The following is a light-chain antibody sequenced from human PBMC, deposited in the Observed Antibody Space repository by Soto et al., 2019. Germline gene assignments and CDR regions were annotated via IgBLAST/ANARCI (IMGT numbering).Light chain of an antibody. V-gene: IGLV2-14*01. CDR1: SGSVGTFNF. J-gene: IGLJ1*01. CDR3: SSYITTSSRL. CDR2: AVT. Sequence: QSALTQPASVSGSPGQSITISCSGTSGSVGTFNFVSWYQQHPGKAPRLMIYAVTDRPSGVSSRFSGSKSGNTAYLTISGLQAEHEADYYCSSYITTSSRLFGTGTKLTVL.